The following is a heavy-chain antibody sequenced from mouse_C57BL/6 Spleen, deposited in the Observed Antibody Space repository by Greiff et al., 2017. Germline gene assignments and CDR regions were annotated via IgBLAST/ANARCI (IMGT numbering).Heavy chain of an antibody. J-gene: IGHJ3*01. CDR1: GFTFSSYG. CDR2: ISSGGSYT. CDR3: ARHTSDPSWFAY. Sequence: EVHLVESGGDLVKPGGSLKLSCAASGFTFSSYGMSWVRQTPDKRLEWVATISSGGSYTYYPDSVTGRFTISRDNAKNTLYLQMSSLKSEDTAMYYCARHTSDPSWFAYWGQGTLVTVSA. V-gene: IGHV5-6*01.